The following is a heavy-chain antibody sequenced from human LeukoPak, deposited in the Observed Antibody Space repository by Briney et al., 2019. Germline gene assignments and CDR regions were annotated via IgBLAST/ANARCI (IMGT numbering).Heavy chain of an antibody. D-gene: IGHD1-7*01. J-gene: IGHJ4*02. CDR3: AKDEGLELPPQYFDY. CDR1: GFTFSSYG. V-gene: IGHV3-30*18. Sequence: QTGGSLRLSCAASGFTFSSYGMHWVRQAPGKGLEWVAVISYDGSNKYYADSVKGRFTISRDNSKNTVYLQMNSLRAEDTAVYYCAKDEGLELPPQYFDYWGQGTLVTVSS. CDR2: ISYDGSNK.